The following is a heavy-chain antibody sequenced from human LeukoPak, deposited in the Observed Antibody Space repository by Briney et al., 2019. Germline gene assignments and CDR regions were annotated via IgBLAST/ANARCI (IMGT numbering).Heavy chain of an antibody. CDR3: AIMHGYYDGSGYWVQ. CDR1: GFTFGSYG. Sequence: GGSLRLSCAASGFTFGSYGVSWVRQAPGKGLEWVSFITPNAGRASYADSVKGRFTISRDNPRNTLYMQMNSLRDEDTAVYYCAIMHGYYDGSGYWVQWGQGTLVTVSS. D-gene: IGHD3-22*01. J-gene: IGHJ1*01. V-gene: IGHV3-23*01. CDR2: ITPNAGRA.